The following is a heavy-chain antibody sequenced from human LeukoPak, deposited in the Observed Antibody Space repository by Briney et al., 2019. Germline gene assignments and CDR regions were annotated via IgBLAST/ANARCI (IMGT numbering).Heavy chain of an antibody. Sequence: GGSLRLSCAASGFTFSTYAMHWVRQAPGKGLEWVAIISYDGGSTSYADSVKGLFTISKENSKNTLYLQMSSLRTEDTAVYYSAKNEGSSSYYFDSWGQGTLVTVSS. CDR2: ISYDGGST. D-gene: IGHD6-6*01. CDR1: GFTFSTYA. V-gene: IGHV3-30*18. CDR3: AKNEGSSSYYFDS. J-gene: IGHJ4*02.